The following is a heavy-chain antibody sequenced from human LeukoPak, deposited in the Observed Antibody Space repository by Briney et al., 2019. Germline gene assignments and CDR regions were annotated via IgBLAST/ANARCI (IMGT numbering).Heavy chain of an antibody. CDR2: ISYDGSNK. CDR1: GFTFNMYA. V-gene: IGHV3-30-3*01. CDR3: ARGSSTSTTTPFQH. Sequence: GGSLRLSCAASGFTFNMYAIHWVRQAPGKGLEWVAVISYDGSNKYYADSVKGRFTISSDNSKNTLYLQMNSLRAEDTAVFYCARGSSTSTTTPFQHWGQGTLVTVSS. J-gene: IGHJ1*01. D-gene: IGHD6-13*01.